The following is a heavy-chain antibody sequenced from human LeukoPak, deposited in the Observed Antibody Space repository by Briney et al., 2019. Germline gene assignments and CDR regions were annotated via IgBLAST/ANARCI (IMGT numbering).Heavy chain of an antibody. CDR3: AGGYDFWSGSPYYYYYMDV. J-gene: IGHJ6*03. Sequence: SVKVSCKASGGTFSSYAISWVRQAPGQGLEWMGGIIPIFGTANYAQKFQGRVTITADESTSTAYMGLSSLRSEDTAVCYCAGGYDFWSGSPYYYYYMDVWGKGTTVTVSS. V-gene: IGHV1-69*01. CDR1: GGTFSSYA. CDR2: IIPIFGTA. D-gene: IGHD3-3*01.